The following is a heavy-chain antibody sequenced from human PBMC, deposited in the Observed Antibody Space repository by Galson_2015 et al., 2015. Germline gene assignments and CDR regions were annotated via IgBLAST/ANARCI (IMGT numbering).Heavy chain of an antibody. CDR1: GFTFSNAW. D-gene: IGHD2-2*01. J-gene: IGHJ6*03. Sequence: SLRLSCAASGFTFSNAWMSWVRQAPGKGLEWVGRIKSKTDGGTTDYAAPVKGRFTISRDDSKNTLYLQMNSLKTEDTAVYYCTTIKDIVVVPAEHYYMDVWGKGTTVTVSS. V-gene: IGHV3-15*01. CDR3: TTIKDIVVVPAEHYYMDV. CDR2: IKSKTDGGTT.